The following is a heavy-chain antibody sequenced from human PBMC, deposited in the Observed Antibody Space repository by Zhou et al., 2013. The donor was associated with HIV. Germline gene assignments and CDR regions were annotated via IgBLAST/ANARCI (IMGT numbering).Heavy chain of an antibody. V-gene: IGHV1-2*02. J-gene: IGHJ4*02. CDR2: INPNSGGT. CDR1: GYTFTGYY. D-gene: IGHD6-6*01. Sequence: QVQLVQSGAEVKKPGASVKVSCKASGYTFTGYYMHWVRQAPGQGLEWMGWINPNSGGTNYAQKFQGRVTMTRDTSISTAYMELSRLRSDDTAVYYCARAESLIAGRGWHITDYWGQGTLVTVSS. CDR3: ARAESLIAGRGWHITDY.